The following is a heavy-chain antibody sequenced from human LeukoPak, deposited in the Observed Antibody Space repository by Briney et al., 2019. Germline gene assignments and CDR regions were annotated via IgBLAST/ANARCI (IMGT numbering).Heavy chain of an antibody. V-gene: IGHV3-30*02. CDR3: ARYANYDILTGYYYYMDV. D-gene: IGHD3-9*01. Sequence: GGSLRLSCAASGFTFSGYGMHWVRQAPGKGLEWVAFVRYDSSNKYYADSVKGRFTISRDNAKNSLYLQMNSLRAEDTAVYYCARYANYDILTGYYYYMDVWGKGTTVTISS. CDR2: VRYDSSNK. J-gene: IGHJ6*03. CDR1: GFTFSGYG.